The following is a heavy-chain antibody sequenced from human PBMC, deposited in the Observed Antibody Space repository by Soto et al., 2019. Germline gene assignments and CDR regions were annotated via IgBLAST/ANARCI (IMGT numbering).Heavy chain of an antibody. CDR1: GYSISSGYY. D-gene: IGHD3-3*01. Sequence: SETLSLTCAVSGYSISSGYYWGWIRQPPGKGLEWIGSIYHSGSTYYNPSLKSRVTISVDTSKNQFSLKLSSVTAADTAVYYCARAYYDFWSGPPNPDRGYYYYGMDVCGQGTTVTVS. CDR3: ARAYYDFWSGPPNPDRGYYYYGMDV. CDR2: IYHSGST. V-gene: IGHV4-38-2*01. J-gene: IGHJ6*02.